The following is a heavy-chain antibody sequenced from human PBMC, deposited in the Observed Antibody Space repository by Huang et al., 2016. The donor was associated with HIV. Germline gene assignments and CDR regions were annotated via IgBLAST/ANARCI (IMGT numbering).Heavy chain of an antibody. D-gene: IGHD3-22*01. Sequence: QVQLVQSGAEVKKPGASVKVSCKASGSTFTVYALHWVRQAPGQRLEVMGWINAGNGNTKYSQKFQGRVTMTRETYASTAYMELSSLRSEDTAAYYCAGDRVSVEDYYDSSGPDAYDIWGQGTMVTVSS. CDR2: INAGNGNT. CDR1: GSTFTVYA. V-gene: IGHV1-3*01. J-gene: IGHJ3*02. CDR3: AGDRVSVEDYYDSSGPDAYDI.